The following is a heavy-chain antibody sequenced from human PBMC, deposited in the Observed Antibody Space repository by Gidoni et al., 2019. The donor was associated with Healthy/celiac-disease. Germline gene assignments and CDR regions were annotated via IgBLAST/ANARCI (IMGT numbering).Heavy chain of an antibody. CDR2: MKPNSGNT. CDR1: GYTFTSYD. D-gene: IGHD6-25*01. V-gene: IGHV1-8*01. Sequence: QVQLVQSGAEVKKPGASVKVSCKASGYTFTSYDINWVRQATGQGLEWMGWMKPNSGNTGYAQKFQGRVTMTRNTSISTAYMELSSLRSEDTAVYYCARCVRLDRRKNYYYYYYMDVWGKGTTVTVSS. J-gene: IGHJ6*03. CDR3: ARCVRLDRRKNYYYYYYMDV.